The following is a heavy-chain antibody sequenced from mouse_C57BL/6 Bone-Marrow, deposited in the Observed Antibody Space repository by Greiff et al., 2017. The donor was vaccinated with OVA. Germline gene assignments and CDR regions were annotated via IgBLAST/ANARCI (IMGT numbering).Heavy chain of an antibody. CDR3: AYSNYGGAMDY. Sequence: QVQLQQPGAELVKPGASVKLSCKASGYTFTSYWMHWVKQRPGRGLEWIGRIDPNSGGTKYNEKFKSKATLTVDKPFSTAYMQLSSLTSEDSAVYYCAYSNYGGAMDYWGQGTSVTVSS. CDR2: IDPNSGGT. J-gene: IGHJ4*01. CDR1: GYTFTSYW. D-gene: IGHD2-5*01. V-gene: IGHV1-72*01.